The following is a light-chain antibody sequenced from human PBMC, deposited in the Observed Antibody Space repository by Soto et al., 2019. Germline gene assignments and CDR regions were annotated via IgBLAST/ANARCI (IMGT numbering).Light chain of an antibody. V-gene: IGKV1-39*01. CDR1: QSISSY. CDR3: QQSYSRG. J-gene: IGKJ4*01. CDR2: AAS. Sequence: DIQMTQSPSSLSASVGDRVTITCRASQSISSYLNWYQQKPGKAPKLLIYAASSLQSGVPSRFSDSGSGTDFTLTISSLQPEDFATYYCQQSYSRGFGGGTKVEIK.